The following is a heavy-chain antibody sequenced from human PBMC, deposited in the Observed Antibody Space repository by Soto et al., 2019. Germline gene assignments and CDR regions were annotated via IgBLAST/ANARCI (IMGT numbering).Heavy chain of an antibody. CDR3: ARWGGDWFDP. CDR2: MNPNSGNT. V-gene: IGHV1-8*01. Sequence: QVQLVQSGAEVKKPGASVKVSCKASGYTFTSYDINWVRQATGQGLEWMGWMNPNSGNTGYAQKFQGRVTMDRNTSIRTAYMGLRSLRYQDTAVYYCARWGGDWFDPWGQGTLVTVSS. CDR1: GYTFTSYD. J-gene: IGHJ5*02. D-gene: IGHD3-16*01.